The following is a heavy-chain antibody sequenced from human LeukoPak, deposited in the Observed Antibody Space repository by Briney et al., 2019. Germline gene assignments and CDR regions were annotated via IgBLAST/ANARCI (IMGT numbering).Heavy chain of an antibody. J-gene: IGHJ4*02. CDR3: AARYSGSYYYFGY. CDR1: AYTFTSYD. D-gene: IGHD1-26*01. V-gene: IGHV1-69*13. Sequence: ASVKVSCKASAYTFTSYDINWVRQAPGQGLEWMGGIIPIFGTANYAQKFQGRVTITADESTSTAYMELSSLRSEDTAVYYCAARYSGSYYYFGYWGQGTLVTVSS. CDR2: IIPIFGTA.